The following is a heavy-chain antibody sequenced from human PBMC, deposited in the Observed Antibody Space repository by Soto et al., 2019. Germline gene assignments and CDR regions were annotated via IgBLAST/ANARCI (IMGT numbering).Heavy chain of an antibody. Sequence: PGWSLRLSCVASGFDFRSYEMNWVRQAPGKGLEWVSNIRANDESIYYADSVKGRVSVSRDNAKNSLFLEMNSLRVDDTAVYYCARDNLLDAIEIWGQGTIVTVSS. V-gene: IGHV3-48*03. J-gene: IGHJ3*02. CDR2: IRANDESI. CDR1: GFDFRSYE. CDR3: ARDNLLDAIEI.